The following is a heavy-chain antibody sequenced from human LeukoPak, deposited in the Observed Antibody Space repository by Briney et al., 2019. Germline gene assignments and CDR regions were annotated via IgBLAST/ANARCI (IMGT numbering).Heavy chain of an antibody. CDR2: LSSDAMTK. CDR1: GFTFSAYG. V-gene: IGHV3-30*18. J-gene: IGHJ4*02. Sequence: PGGSLRLSCTASGFTFSAYGMHWVRQAPGKGLEWVAHLSSDAMTKHYADSVRRRFFISRDNHKTTPSLQITELRADASVLYCGAKEAGYYYGSESSFDCGGRGTLVTVPS. D-gene: IGHD3-10*01. CDR3: AKEAGYYYGSESSFDC.